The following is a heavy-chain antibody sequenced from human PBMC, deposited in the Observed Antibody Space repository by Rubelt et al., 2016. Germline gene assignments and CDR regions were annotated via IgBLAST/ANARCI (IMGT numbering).Heavy chain of an antibody. CDR2: IYYSGST. Sequence: QLQLQESGPGLVKPSETLSLTCTVSGGSISSSSYYWGWIRQPPGKGLEWIGYIYYSGSTNYNPSLWSRVTITVDPAKNQFALKLGCVTAAETAVYYCARHVNKVVGPAAHNWFDPWGQGTLVTVSS. CDR1: GGSISSSSYY. J-gene: IGHJ5*02. CDR3: ARHVNKVVGPAAHNWFDP. D-gene: IGHD2-2*01. V-gene: IGHV4-61*05.